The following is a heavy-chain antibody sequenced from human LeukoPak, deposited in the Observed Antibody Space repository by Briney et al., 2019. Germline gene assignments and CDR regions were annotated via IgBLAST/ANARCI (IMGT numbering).Heavy chain of an antibody. CDR3: ARVITIFGVVGDMDV. CDR2: ISSSSSYI. Sequence: EGSLRLSCAASGFTFSSYSMNWVRQAPGKGLEWVSSISSSSSYIYYADSVKGRFTISRDNAKNSLYLQMNSLRAEDTAVYYCARVITIFGVVGDMDVWGQGTTVTVSS. CDR1: GFTFSSYS. D-gene: IGHD3-3*01. V-gene: IGHV3-21*01. J-gene: IGHJ6*02.